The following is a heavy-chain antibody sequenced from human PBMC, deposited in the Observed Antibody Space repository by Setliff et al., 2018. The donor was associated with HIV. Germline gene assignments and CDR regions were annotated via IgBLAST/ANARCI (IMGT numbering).Heavy chain of an antibody. CDR1: GGSISSSTYY. CDR3: ARLYYLVGNWFDP. CDR2: IYYSGST. J-gene: IGHJ5*02. D-gene: IGHD2-2*01. Sequence: SETLSLTCSVSGGSISSSTYYWGWIRQPPGKGLEWIGSIYYSGSTSYNPSLKSRVTISVDTSKNQFSLKLSSVTAADTAVYYCARLYYLVGNWFDPWGQGTLVTVSS. V-gene: IGHV4-39*01.